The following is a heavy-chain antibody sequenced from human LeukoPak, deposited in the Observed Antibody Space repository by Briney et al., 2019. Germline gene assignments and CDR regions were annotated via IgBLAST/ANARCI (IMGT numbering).Heavy chain of an antibody. J-gene: IGHJ3*02. D-gene: IGHD5-18*01. CDR1: GFTFSSYS. Sequence: GGSLRLSCAASGFTFSSYSMNWVRQAPGKGLEWVSSISSSSYIYYADSVKGRFTISRDNSKNTLYLQMNSLRAEDTAVYYCAKVRKIQLWLPRDAFDIWGQGTMVTVSS. CDR2: ISSSSYI. CDR3: AKVRKIQLWLPRDAFDI. V-gene: IGHV3-21*04.